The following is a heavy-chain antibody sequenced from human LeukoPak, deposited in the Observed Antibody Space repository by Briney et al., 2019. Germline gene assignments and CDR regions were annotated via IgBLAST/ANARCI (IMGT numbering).Heavy chain of an antibody. V-gene: IGHV5-51*01. Sequence: GAFLKISSKGSGYSFTSYWIGWVRPMPGKGLEWMGIIYPGDSDTRYSPSFQGQITISADKSISTAYLQWSSLKASDTAMYYCATLPGNFDYWGQGTLVTVSS. CDR3: ATLPGNFDY. J-gene: IGHJ4*02. CDR2: IYPGDSDT. CDR1: GYSFTSYW.